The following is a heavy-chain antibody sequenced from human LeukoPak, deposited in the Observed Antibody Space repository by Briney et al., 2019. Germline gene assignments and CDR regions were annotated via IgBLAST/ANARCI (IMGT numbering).Heavy chain of an antibody. CDR2: IYHSGST. Sequence: SETLSLTCTVSGYSISSGYYWGWIRQPPGKGLEWFGSIYHSGSTYYNPSLKSRVTISVDTSKNQFSLKLSSVTAADTAVYYCAREEDSYGYFDFDYWGQGTLVTVSS. J-gene: IGHJ4*02. D-gene: IGHD5-18*01. CDR1: GYSISSGYY. V-gene: IGHV4-38-2*02. CDR3: AREEDSYGYFDFDY.